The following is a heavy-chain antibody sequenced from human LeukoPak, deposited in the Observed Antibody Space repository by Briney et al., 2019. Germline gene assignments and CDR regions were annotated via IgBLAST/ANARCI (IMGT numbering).Heavy chain of an antibody. CDR3: ARLRASYSDAFDI. V-gene: IGHV4-39*01. Sequence: SETLSLTCAVSGGSISGSSYYWGWIRQPPGKGLEWIGSIYYSGSTYYNPSLKSRVTISVDTSKNQFSLKLSSVTAADTAVYYCARLRASYSDAFDIWGQGTMVTVSS. D-gene: IGHD2-2*02. CDR2: IYYSGST. J-gene: IGHJ3*02. CDR1: GGSISGSSYY.